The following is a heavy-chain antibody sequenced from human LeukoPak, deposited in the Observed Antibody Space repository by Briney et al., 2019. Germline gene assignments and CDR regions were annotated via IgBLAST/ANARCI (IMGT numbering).Heavy chain of an antibody. D-gene: IGHD3-3*01. CDR3: ARERPTIFGVPDYRRGYYFDY. Sequence: PSETLSLTCTVSGGSVSSGSYYWSWIRQPPGKGLEWIGYIYYSGSTNYNPSLKSRVTISVDTSKNQFSLKLSSVTAADTAVYYCARERPTIFGVPDYRRGYYFDYWGQGTLVTVSS. V-gene: IGHV4-61*01. CDR2: IYYSGST. CDR1: GGSVSSGSYY. J-gene: IGHJ4*02.